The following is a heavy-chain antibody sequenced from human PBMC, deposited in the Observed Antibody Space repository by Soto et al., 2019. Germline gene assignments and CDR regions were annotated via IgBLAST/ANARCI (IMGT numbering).Heavy chain of an antibody. CDR3: AREITYSSSSSYWFDP. J-gene: IGHJ5*02. D-gene: IGHD6-6*01. CDR1: GGAISTYY. Sequence: SETLSLTCTVSGGAISTYYWSWIRQAPGKGLEWIGYIFYNGNTNYNPSLKSRVTMSVDTSKNQFSLKMSSVSAADTAVYYCAREITYSSSSSYWFDPWGQGTQVTVSS. V-gene: IGHV4-59*12. CDR2: IFYNGNT.